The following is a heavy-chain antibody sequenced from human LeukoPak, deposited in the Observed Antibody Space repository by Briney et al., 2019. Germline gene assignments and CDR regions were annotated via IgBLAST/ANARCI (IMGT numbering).Heavy chain of an antibody. CDR1: GFTFSNCA. CDR2: ISAGGGST. J-gene: IGHJ6*03. D-gene: IGHD3-22*01. CDR3: AKVGSRNYYDSSGYSDYYYYYMDV. Sequence: GGSLRLSCAASGFTFSNCAMSWVRQAPGKGLEWVSGISAGGGSTYFVDSVKGRFTISRDNSKNTLYLQMNSLRAEDTAVYYCAKVGSRNYYDSSGYSDYYYYYMDVWGKGTTVTVSS. V-gene: IGHV3-23*01.